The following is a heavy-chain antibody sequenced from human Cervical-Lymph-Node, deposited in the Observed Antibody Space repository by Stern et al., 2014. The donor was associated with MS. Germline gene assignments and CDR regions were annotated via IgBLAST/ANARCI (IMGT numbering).Heavy chain of an antibody. Sequence: VQLVESGAEVKKPGSSVKVSYKASGGTFSSYPINWVRQAPGQGLEWMGGIIPIFGVANYAQKFQGRVTITADESTTTAYMELISLRSEDTAVYYCASPVTLTVGAMDVWGQGTTVTVSS. V-gene: IGHV1-69*01. J-gene: IGHJ6*02. CDR3: ASPVTLTVGAMDV. D-gene: IGHD4/OR15-4a*01. CDR1: GGTFSSYP. CDR2: IIPIFGVA.